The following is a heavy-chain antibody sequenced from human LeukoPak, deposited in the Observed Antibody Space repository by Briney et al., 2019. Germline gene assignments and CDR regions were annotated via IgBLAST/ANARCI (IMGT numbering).Heavy chain of an antibody. J-gene: IGHJ3*02. CDR2: ISSSSSYI. V-gene: IGHV3-21*01. D-gene: IGHD3-10*01. Sequence: GGSLRLSCAASGFTFSSFSMNWGRRAPGKGLEWVSSISSSSSYIYYADSVKGRFTISRDNAKNSLYLQMNSLRADDTAVYYCARRSLTLVRGVIINSPGAFDIWGQGTMVTVSS. CDR3: ARRSLTLVRGVIINSPGAFDI. CDR1: GFTFSSFS.